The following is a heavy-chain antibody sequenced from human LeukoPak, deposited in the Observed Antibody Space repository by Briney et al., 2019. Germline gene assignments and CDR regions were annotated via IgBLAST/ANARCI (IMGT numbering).Heavy chain of an antibody. D-gene: IGHD3-10*01. J-gene: IGHJ5*02. CDR3: ARWVPGGNNWFDP. CDR2: IYYSGST. V-gene: IGHV4-59*08. Sequence: SETLSLTCTVSGGSISSYYWSWIRQPPGKGLEWIGYIYYSGSTNYNPSLKSRVTISVDTSKNQFSLKLSSVTAADTAVYYCARWVPGGNNWFDPWGQGTLVTVSS. CDR1: GGSISSYY.